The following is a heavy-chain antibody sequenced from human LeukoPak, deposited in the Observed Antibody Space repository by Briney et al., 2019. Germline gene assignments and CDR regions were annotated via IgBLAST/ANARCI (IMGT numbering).Heavy chain of an antibody. D-gene: IGHD3-10*01. CDR1: GYTFTGYY. V-gene: IGHV1-2*02. CDR3: ARGGHITMVRGVIIYFDY. J-gene: IGHJ4*02. Sequence: GASVKVSCKASGYTFTGYYMHWVRQAPGQGLEWMGWINPNSGGTNYAQKFQGRVTMTRDTSISTAYMELSRLRSDDTAVYYCARGGHITMVRGVIIYFDYWSQGTLVTVSS. CDR2: INPNSGGT.